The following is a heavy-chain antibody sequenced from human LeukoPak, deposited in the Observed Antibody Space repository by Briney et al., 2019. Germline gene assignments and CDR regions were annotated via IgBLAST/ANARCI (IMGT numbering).Heavy chain of an antibody. Sequence: GGSLRLSCAASGFTFSRYSMNWVRQAPGKGLEWVSSISSSSSYIYYADSVKGRFTISRDNAKNSLYLQMNSLRAEDTAVYYCARDLLTKPYEKMAVYFDYWGQGTLVTVSS. D-gene: IGHD5-24*01. V-gene: IGHV3-21*01. CDR1: GFTFSRYS. CDR2: ISSSSSYI. J-gene: IGHJ4*02. CDR3: ARDLLTKPYEKMAVYFDY.